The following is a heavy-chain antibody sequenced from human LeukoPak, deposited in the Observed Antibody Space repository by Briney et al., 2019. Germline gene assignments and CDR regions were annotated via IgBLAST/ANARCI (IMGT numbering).Heavy chain of an antibody. J-gene: IGHJ4*02. CDR3: AKDLNFGSSGSK. V-gene: IGHV3-21*06. Sequence: GGSPRLSCAVSGFTFSAYSMNWVRQAPGKGLEWVSSITSDGSHMSYADSMKGRFTISRDNAKDLLSLQMNNLRAEDTALYYCAKDLNFGSSGSKWGQGTLVTVSS. D-gene: IGHD6-19*01. CDR1: GFTFSAYS. CDR2: ITSDGSHM.